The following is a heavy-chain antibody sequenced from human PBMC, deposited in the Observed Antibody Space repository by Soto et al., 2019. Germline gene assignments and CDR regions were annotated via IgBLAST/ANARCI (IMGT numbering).Heavy chain of an antibody. CDR3: ARDSSDSSGYYQPFDY. CDR2: ISSSSSSI. D-gene: IGHD3-22*01. Sequence: EVQLVESGGGLVKPGGSLRLSCAASKFTFNSYTMNWVRQAPGKGLEWVSSISSSSSSIYYADSVKGRFTISRDYAKNSQYLQMHSLGAEDTAVYYCARDSSDSSGYYQPFDYWGQGTLVTVSS. J-gene: IGHJ4*02. CDR1: KFTFNSYT. V-gene: IGHV3-21*06.